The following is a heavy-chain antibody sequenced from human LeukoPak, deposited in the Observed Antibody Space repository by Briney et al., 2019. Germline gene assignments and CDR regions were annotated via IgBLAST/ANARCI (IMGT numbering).Heavy chain of an antibody. D-gene: IGHD3-10*01. J-gene: IGHJ6*02. CDR2: INHSGTT. CDR3: ARGQGSRRFTYYYYYGMDV. V-gene: IGHV4-34*01. Sequence: SETLSLTCAVYGGSFSGYYWSWIRQPPGKGLEWLGKINHSGTTNYNQSLKSRVTISVDTSKNQFSLKLSSVTAADTGVYYCARGQGSRRFTYYYYYGMDVWGQGTTVTVSS. CDR1: GGSFSGYY.